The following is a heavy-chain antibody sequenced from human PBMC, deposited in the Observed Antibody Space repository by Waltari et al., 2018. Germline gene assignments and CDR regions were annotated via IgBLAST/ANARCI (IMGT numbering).Heavy chain of an antibody. CDR3: ARDRRVGATDAFFQPNDY. J-gene: IGHJ4*02. Sequence: LEWVSSISSSSSYIYYADSVKGRFTISRDNAKNSLYLQMNSLRAEDTAVYYCARDRRVGATDAFFQPNDYWGQGTLVTVSS. D-gene: IGHD1-26*01. CDR2: ISSSSSYI. V-gene: IGHV3-21*01.